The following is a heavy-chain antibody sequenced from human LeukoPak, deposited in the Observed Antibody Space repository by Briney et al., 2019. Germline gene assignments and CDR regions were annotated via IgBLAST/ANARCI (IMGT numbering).Heavy chain of an antibody. CDR3: ARRAGDFDF. CDR2: IYYSGST. Sequence: SETLSLTCAVYGGSFSGYYWSWIRQPPGKGLEWIGYIYYSGSTNYNPSLKSRVTISVDTSKNQFSLKLTSVTAADTAVYYCARRAGDFDFWGQGTLVTVSS. V-gene: IGHV4-59*08. D-gene: IGHD6-19*01. J-gene: IGHJ4*02. CDR1: GGSFSGYY.